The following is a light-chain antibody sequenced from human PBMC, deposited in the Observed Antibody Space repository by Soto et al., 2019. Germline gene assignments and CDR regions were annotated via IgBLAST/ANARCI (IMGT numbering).Light chain of an antibody. J-gene: IGLJ2*01. V-gene: IGLV2-23*03. CDR3: CSYAGSSTFVI. Sequence: QPASVSGSPGQSITISCTGTSTDVGNYNLVSWYQQHPGKAPKLMIHEGSKRPSGVSNRFSGSKSGNTASLTISGLQAEDEADYYCCSYAGSSTFVIFGGGTKVTVL. CDR1: STDVGNYNL. CDR2: EGS.